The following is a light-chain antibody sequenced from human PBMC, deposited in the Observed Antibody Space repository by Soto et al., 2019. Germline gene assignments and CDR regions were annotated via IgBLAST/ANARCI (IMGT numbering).Light chain of an antibody. CDR1: QSVLSVY. J-gene: IGKJ2*03. CDR3: QQYGNAPHS. V-gene: IGKV3-20*01. CDR2: GVS. Sequence: EIVLTQSPGTLSLSPGERATLSCRASQSVLSVYFAWYQQKPGQAPRLLIFGVSSRATGIPDRFSGTGSGTDFTLTISRLEPEDFALYYCQQYGNAPHS.